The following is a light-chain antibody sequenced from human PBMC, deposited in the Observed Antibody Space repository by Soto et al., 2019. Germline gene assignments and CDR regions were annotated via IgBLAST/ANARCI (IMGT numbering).Light chain of an antibody. CDR3: QQYGSSGT. CDR2: GAS. Sequence: EVMMTQSTATLSVSPGERATLTCRASQSVSSNLAWYQQKPGQAPRLLIYGASTRATGIPARFSGSGSGTEFTLTISRLEPEDFAVYYCQQYGSSGTFGQGTKVDLK. V-gene: IGKV3-15*01. J-gene: IGKJ1*01. CDR1: QSVSSN.